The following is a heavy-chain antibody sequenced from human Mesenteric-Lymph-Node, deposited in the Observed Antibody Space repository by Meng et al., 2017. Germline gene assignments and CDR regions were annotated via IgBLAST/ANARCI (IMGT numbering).Heavy chain of an antibody. D-gene: IGHD3-10*01. V-gene: IGHV1-18*04. CDR3: ARDSYYGSGSYSVLYYYYGMDV. CDR1: GYTFTGYY. CDR2: ISAYNGNT. Sequence: ASVKVSCKASGYTFTGYYMHWVRQAPGQGLEWMGWISAYNGNTNYAQKLQGRVTMTTDTSTSTAYMELRSLRSDDTAVYYCARDSYYGSGSYSVLYYYYGMDVWGQGTTVTVSS. J-gene: IGHJ6*02.